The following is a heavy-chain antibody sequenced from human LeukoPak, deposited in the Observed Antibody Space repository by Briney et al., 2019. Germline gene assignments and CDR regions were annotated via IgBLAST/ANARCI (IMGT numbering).Heavy chain of an antibody. V-gene: IGHV4-34*01. Sequence: GGASGGYHWGWSSQQPGKGLEWIGEINHSGSTNYNPSLKSRVTISVDTSKNQFSLKLSSVTAADTAVYYCARGGRWLQFLDYWGQGTLVTVSS. D-gene: IGHD5-24*01. CDR2: INHSGST. J-gene: IGHJ4*02. CDR1: GGASGGYH. CDR3: ARGGRWLQFLDY.